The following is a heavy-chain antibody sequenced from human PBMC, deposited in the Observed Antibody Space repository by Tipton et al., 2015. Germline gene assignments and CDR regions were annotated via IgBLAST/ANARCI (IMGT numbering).Heavy chain of an antibody. Sequence: TLSLTCNVSGGSISSSSYYWGWIRQPPGKGLEWIGSIYYSGSTYYNPSLKSRVIISVDTSKNQFSLKVNSVTAADTAVYYCARHSVAKKVLDYWGQGTLVTVSS. CDR3: ARHSVAKKVLDY. J-gene: IGHJ4*02. CDR2: IYYSGST. V-gene: IGHV4-39*01. CDR1: GGSISSSSYY. D-gene: IGHD6-19*01.